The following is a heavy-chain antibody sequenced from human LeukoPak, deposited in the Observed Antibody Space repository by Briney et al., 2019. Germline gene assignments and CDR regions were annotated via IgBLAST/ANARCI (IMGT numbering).Heavy chain of an antibody. CDR1: GGSISSHY. Sequence: SETLSLTCTVSGGSISSHYWSWIRQPPGKGLEWIGYIYYSWRTNYNPSLKRRVTISVDTSKNQFSLKLSSVTAADTAVYYCARTYYDFWRAPGRTGTPYNWFDPWGQGTLVTVSS. D-gene: IGHD3-3*01. J-gene: IGHJ5*02. V-gene: IGHV4-59*11. CDR3: ARTYYDFWRAPGRTGTPYNWFDP. CDR2: IYYSWRT.